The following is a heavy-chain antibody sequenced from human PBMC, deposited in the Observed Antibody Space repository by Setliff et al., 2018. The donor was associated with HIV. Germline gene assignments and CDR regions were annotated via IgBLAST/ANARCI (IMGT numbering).Heavy chain of an antibody. CDR3: VRVDPPYSYGGWFDP. Sequence: KASETLSLTCSVSGDSFNSYYWTWIRQPAGRGPEWIGLIFYTGTPSYNYSLDGRVTPSVDSSKKTFYLKLSSVTAADTAVYYCVRVDPPYSYGGWFDPWGQGTLVTVSS. D-gene: IGHD5-18*01. J-gene: IGHJ5*02. CDR2: IFYTGTP. CDR1: GDSFNSYY. V-gene: IGHV4-4*07.